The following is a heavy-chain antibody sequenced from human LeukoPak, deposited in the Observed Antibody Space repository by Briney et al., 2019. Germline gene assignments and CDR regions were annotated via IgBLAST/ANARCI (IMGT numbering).Heavy chain of an antibody. CDR1: GGSISSYY. V-gene: IGHV4-59*01. D-gene: IGHD4-17*01. CDR3: VRSKSGTYGWFDP. J-gene: IGHJ5*02. Sequence: LETLSLTCTVSGGSISSYYWSWIRQPPGKGLEWIGYIYYSGTTYYNPSLKSRVTISVDTSKNQFSLKVSSVTAADTAVYYCVRSKSGTYGWFDPWGQGTLVTVSS. CDR2: IYYSGTT.